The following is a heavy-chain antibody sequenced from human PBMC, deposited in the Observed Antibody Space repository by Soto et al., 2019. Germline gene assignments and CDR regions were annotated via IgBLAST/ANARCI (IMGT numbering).Heavy chain of an antibody. CDR2: ISSTSSYI. J-gene: IGHJ3*02. CDR1: GFTFSNYA. D-gene: IGHD3-10*01. CDR3: ASLVMARAVGNAFDI. V-gene: IGHV3-21*06. Sequence: EVQLVESGGGLVKPGGSLRLSCVASGFTFSNYAMNWVRQAPGKGLEWVASISSTSSYIYYADSVKGRFTVSRDNAKSSLSLQMNSLRAEDTAVYYCASLVMARAVGNAFDIWGLGTMVTVSS.